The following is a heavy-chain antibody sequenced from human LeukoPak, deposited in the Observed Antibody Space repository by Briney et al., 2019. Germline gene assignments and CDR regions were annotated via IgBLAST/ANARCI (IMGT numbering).Heavy chain of an antibody. CDR2: IYDSVST. CDR3: ASGYTSTWYLVLAY. Sequence: SETLSLTCTVSGGSISSSHYYWGWIRQPPGKGLEWIGNIYDSVSTYYNSSLKSRVTISVDTSKNQFSLKLSSVTAADTAVYYCASGYTSTWYLVLAYWGQGTLVSVSS. D-gene: IGHD6-13*01. J-gene: IGHJ4*02. CDR1: GGSISSSHYY. V-gene: IGHV4-39*07.